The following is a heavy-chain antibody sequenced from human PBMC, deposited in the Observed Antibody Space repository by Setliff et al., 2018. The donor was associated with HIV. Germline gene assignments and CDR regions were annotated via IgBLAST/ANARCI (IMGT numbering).Heavy chain of an antibody. CDR2: IGGSGVST. V-gene: IGHV3-23*01. CDR3: VRTIGNWGPGNH. Sequence: GSLRLSCAASGFIVSKDYMNWVRQAPGKGLEWVSVIGGSGVSTYYAESVKGRFIISRDNSKNTLYLEMNSLRVEDTAVYYCVRTIGNWGPGNHWGQGTLVTVSS. D-gene: IGHD3-10*01. J-gene: IGHJ5*02. CDR1: GFIVSKDY.